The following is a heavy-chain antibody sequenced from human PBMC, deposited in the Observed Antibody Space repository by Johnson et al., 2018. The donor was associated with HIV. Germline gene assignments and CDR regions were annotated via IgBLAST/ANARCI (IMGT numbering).Heavy chain of an antibody. CDR2: ISGSGGST. CDR1: GFTFSNYG. V-gene: IGHV3-23*01. Sequence: VQLLESGGGLVQPEGSLRLSCAASGFTFSNYGMTWVRQAPGKGLEWVSAISGSGGSTFYADSVKGRFTISRDISKNTLYLQMNSLRAEDTAVYYCARGYSSGWYQAFDIWGQGTMVTVSS. J-gene: IGHJ3*02. CDR3: ARGYSSGWYQAFDI. D-gene: IGHD6-19*01.